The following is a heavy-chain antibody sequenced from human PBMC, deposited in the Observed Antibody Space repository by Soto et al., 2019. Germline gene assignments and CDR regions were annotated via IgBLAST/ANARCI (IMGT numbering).Heavy chain of an antibody. J-gene: IGHJ4*02. CDR3: ARDVNPSY. V-gene: IGHV3-23*01. CDR1: GFTVSTYA. Sequence: GGSLRLSCAASGFTVSTYAMTWVRQAPGKGLEWVSTISGSGSSTYYADSVNGRFTISRDNSKNTLFLQMNSLRAEDTAVYYCARDVNPSYWGQGTLVTVSS. CDR2: ISGSGSST.